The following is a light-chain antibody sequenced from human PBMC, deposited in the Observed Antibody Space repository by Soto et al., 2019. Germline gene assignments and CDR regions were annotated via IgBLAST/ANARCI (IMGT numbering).Light chain of an antibody. CDR2: DAS. CDR3: QWYGSSMI. J-gene: IGKJ5*01. Sequence: ENVLTQSPGTLYLSPGERATLSCRASQSVSNNYLAWYHQKPGQAPRLVISDASRRATGIPDRFSGSGSGTDFTLSLTRLEPGAFAVYHCQWYGSSMILGKGRRLEIK. V-gene: IGKV3-20*01. CDR1: QSVSNNY.